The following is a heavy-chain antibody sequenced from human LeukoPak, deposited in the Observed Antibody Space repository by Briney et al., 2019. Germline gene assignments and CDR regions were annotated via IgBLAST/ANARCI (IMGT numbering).Heavy chain of an antibody. D-gene: IGHD3-10*01. J-gene: IGHJ4*02. CDR1: GFTFSSYV. CDR3: AKDPITMVRGMSDYFDY. V-gene: IGHV3-23*01. Sequence: PGGSLRLSCAASGFTFSSYVISWVRQAPGKGLEWVSAISGSGGSTYYADSVKGRFTISRDNSKNTLYLQMNSLRAEDTAVYYCAKDPITMVRGMSDYFDYWGQGTLVTVSS. CDR2: ISGSGGST.